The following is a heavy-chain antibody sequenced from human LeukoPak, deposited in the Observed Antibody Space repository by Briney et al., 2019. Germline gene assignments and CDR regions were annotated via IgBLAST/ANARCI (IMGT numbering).Heavy chain of an antibody. CDR3: ARDCSSTSCYVFWEPGYGMDV. D-gene: IGHD2-2*01. J-gene: IGHJ6*02. CDR2: ISSSRSYT. CDR1: GXTFSDYY. V-gene: IGHV3-11*06. Sequence: PGGSLRLSCAASGXTFSDYYVSWIRQAPGKGLEWVSHISSSRSYTNYADSVKGRFTISRDNAKNSLYLQMNSLRAEDTAVYYCARDCSSTSCYVFWEPGYGMDVWGQGTTVTVSS.